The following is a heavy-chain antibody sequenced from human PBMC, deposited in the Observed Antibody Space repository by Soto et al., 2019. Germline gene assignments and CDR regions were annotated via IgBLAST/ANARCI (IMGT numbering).Heavy chain of an antibody. CDR2: ISAYNGNT. V-gene: IGHV1-18*04. Sequence: GASVKVSCKASGYTFTSYGISWVRQAPGQGLEWMGWISAYNGNTNYAQKLQGRVTMTTDTSTSTAYMELRSLRSDDTAVYYCARVGEQWLDPYYYYGMDVWGQGTTVTVSS. D-gene: IGHD6-19*01. J-gene: IGHJ6*02. CDR1: GYTFTSYG. CDR3: ARVGEQWLDPYYYYGMDV.